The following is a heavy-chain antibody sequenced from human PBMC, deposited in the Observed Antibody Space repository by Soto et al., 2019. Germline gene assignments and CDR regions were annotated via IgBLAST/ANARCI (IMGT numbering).Heavy chain of an antibody. CDR1: GGSINNNNYY. CDR3: ARGPAGDKVDY. J-gene: IGHJ4*02. Sequence: QVQLQESGPGLVEPSQTLSLTCTVSGGSINNNNYYWSWIRQPPGKGLEWIGNIYNSGSTYSTPSPRSRVAIAIDTSNNQFSLKLTSVTAADTAVYYCARGPAGDKVDYWGQGTLVTVSS. V-gene: IGHV4-30-4*01. CDR2: IYNSGST. D-gene: IGHD6-19*01.